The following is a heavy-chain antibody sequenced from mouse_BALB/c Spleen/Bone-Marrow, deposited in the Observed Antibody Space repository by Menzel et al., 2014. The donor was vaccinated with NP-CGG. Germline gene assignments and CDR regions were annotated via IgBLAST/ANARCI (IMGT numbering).Heavy chain of an antibody. J-gene: IGHJ2*01. V-gene: IGHV2-9*02. CDR1: GFSLTSYG. D-gene: IGHD2-14*01. Sequence: QVQLQQSGPGLVAPSQSLSITCTVSGFSLTSYGVHWVRQPPGKGLEWLGVIWAGGSTNYNSALMSRLSISKDNSKSXVFLKMNSLQTDDTDMYYCARVIRYESYFDYWGQGTTLTVSS. CDR3: ARVIRYESYFDY. CDR2: IWAGGST.